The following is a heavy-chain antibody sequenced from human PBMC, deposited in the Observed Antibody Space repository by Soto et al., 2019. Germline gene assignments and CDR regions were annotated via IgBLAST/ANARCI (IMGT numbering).Heavy chain of an antibody. Sequence: EVQLVESGGGLIQPGGSLRLSCAASGFTLSSYAMSWVRQAPGKGLEWVSAITGSGAGTYYADSVKGRFTISRDNSKNTLYLQMNSLRADDTALYYCAKYTSGWDFDYWGQGTLVTVSS. CDR1: GFTLSSYA. V-gene: IGHV3-23*04. D-gene: IGHD6-19*01. J-gene: IGHJ4*02. CDR2: ITGSGAGT. CDR3: AKYTSGWDFDY.